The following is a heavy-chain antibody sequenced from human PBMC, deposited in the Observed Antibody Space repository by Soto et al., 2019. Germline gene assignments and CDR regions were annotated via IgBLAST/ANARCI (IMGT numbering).Heavy chain of an antibody. CDR1: GGTFSSYA. CDR3: ARGRGYCSSTSCYEALNYYYYYGMDV. Sequence: SVKVSCKASGGTFSSYAISWVRQAPGQGLEWMGGIIPIFGTANYAQKFQGRVTITADESTSTAYMELSSLRSEDTAVYYCARGRGYCSSTSCYEALNYYYYYGMDVWGQGTTVTVSS. CDR2: IIPIFGTA. D-gene: IGHD2-2*01. J-gene: IGHJ6*02. V-gene: IGHV1-69*13.